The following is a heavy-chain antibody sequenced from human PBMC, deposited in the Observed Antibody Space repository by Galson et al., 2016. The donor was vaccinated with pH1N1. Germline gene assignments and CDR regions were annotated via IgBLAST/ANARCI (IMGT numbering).Heavy chain of an antibody. CDR3: ARLGATVGGTAY. Sequence: SVKVSCKASGYTFTSYGISWVRQAPGQGLEFMGWVSTSNGNTHFAQKFQGRVTLTTDTSTSTAYMEMRSLRSDETAVDYCARLGATVGGTAYWGQGTLVTVSS. J-gene: IGHJ4*02. V-gene: IGHV1-18*01. D-gene: IGHD6-19*01. CDR2: VSTSNGNT. CDR1: GYTFTSYG.